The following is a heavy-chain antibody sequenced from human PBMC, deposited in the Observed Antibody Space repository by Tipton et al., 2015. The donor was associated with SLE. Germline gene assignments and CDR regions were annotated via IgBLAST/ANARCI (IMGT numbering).Heavy chain of an antibody. CDR1: GYSISSAYY. J-gene: IGHJ3*02. Sequence: GLVKPSETLSLTCTVSGYSISSAYYWGWIRQPPGKGLEWIGNIYHSGSTFSSPSLKSRVTISVDTSKNQFSLKLSSVTAADTAVYYCARVFITGTSRGWVDIWGQGTMVTVSS. D-gene: IGHD1-7*01. V-gene: IGHV4-38-2*02. CDR2: IYHSGST. CDR3: ARVFITGTSRGWVDI.